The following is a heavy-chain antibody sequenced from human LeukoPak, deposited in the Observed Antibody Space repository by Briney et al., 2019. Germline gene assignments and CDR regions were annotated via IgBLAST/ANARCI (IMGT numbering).Heavy chain of an antibody. J-gene: IGHJ4*02. V-gene: IGHV3-48*03. Sequence: GGSLRLSCAASGFTFSSYEMNWVRQAPGQGLEWVSYISSSGSTIYYADSVKGRFTISRDNAQKSLYLQMNSLRAEDTAVYYCARVGYSSGWYFDYWGQGTLVTVSS. CDR1: GFTFSSYE. CDR2: ISSSGSTI. D-gene: IGHD6-19*01. CDR3: ARVGYSSGWYFDY.